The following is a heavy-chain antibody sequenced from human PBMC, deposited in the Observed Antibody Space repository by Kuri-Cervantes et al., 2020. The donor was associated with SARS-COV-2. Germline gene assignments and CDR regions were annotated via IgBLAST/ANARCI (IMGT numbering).Heavy chain of an antibody. CDR2: INPNSGGT. V-gene: IGHV1-2*04. J-gene: IGHJ4*02. CDR1: GYTFTGYY. D-gene: IGHD5-18*01. CDR3: AKERGYGNEYVDY. Sequence: ASVKVSCKASGYTFTGYYMHWVRQAPGQGLEWMGWINPNSGGTNYAQKFQGWVTMTRDTSISTVYMELNSLRADETAVYYCAKERGYGNEYVDYWGQGTLVTVSS.